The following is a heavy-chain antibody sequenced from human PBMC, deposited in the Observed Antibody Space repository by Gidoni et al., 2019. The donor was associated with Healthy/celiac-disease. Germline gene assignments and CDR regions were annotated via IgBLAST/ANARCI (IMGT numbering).Heavy chain of an antibody. D-gene: IGHD2-2*01. J-gene: IGHJ3*02. CDR1: GFPFSSYG. CDR3: ARGRGYCSSTSCYLLDAFDI. V-gene: IGHV3-33*01. Sequence: QVQLVDSGVGVVQPGWSLRLSCAASGFPFSSYGMHWVRQAPGKGLEWLAVIWYDGSNKYYADSVKGRLTISRDNSKNTLYLQMNSLRAEDTAVYYCARGRGYCSSTSCYLLDAFDIWGQGTMVTVSS. CDR2: IWYDGSNK.